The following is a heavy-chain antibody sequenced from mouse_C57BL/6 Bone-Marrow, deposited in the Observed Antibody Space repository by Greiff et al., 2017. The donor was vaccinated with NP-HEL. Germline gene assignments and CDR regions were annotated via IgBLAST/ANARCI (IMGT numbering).Heavy chain of an antibody. CDR1: GYTFTDYN. D-gene: IGHD1-1*01. Sequence: EVKLMESGPELVKPGASVKMSCKASGYTFTDYNMHWVKQSHGKSLEWIGYINPNNGGTSYNQKFKGKATLTVNKSSSTAYMELRSLTSEDSAVYYCARGGSSSYYAMDYWGQGTSVTVSS. CDR2: INPNNGGT. V-gene: IGHV1-22*01. CDR3: ARGGSSSYYAMDY. J-gene: IGHJ4*01.